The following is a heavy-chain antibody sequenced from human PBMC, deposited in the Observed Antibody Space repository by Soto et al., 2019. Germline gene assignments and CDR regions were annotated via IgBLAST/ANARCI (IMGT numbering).Heavy chain of an antibody. Sequence: EVQLVESGGGLVQPGGSLRLSCAASEFTFNNYCMHWVRQAPGKGLEWVSRINTDGSTTNYADSVMGRFTISRDNDDNTVYLQMNRLRPEDTAVYYCARGTCLKNSLDLWGQGATGTV. V-gene: IGHV3-74*01. CDR2: INTDGSTT. CDR1: EFTFNNYC. D-gene: IGHD4-4*01. J-gene: IGHJ6*02. CDR3: ARGTCLKNSLDL.